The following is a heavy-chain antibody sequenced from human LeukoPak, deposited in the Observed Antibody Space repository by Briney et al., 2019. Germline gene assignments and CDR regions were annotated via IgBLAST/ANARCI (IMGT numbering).Heavy chain of an antibody. CDR3: ARGSGYDYFDN. CDR1: GFTVSSNY. D-gene: IGHD6-25*01. V-gene: IGHV3-66*01. J-gene: IGHJ4*02. CDR2: IYSGGST. Sequence: PGGSLRLSCAASGFTVSSNYMSWVRQAPGKGVQWVSVIYSGGSTYYADSVKGRFTISRDISKNTLYLQMNSLRAEDTAVYYCARGSGYDYFDNWGQGTLVTVSS.